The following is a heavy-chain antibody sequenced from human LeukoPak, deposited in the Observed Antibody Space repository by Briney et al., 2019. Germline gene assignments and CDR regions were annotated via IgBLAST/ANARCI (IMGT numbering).Heavy chain of an antibody. J-gene: IGHJ3*02. D-gene: IGHD3-16*01. CDR1: GYTFTGYY. Sequence: GASVKVSCKASGYTFTGYYMHWVRQAAGQGLEWMGWINPNSGGTYYAQKFQGRVTMTRDTSISTAYMELSRLRSDDTAVYYCARDRGSLDAFDIWGQGTMVTVSS. CDR3: ARDRGSLDAFDI. V-gene: IGHV1-2*02. CDR2: INPNSGGT.